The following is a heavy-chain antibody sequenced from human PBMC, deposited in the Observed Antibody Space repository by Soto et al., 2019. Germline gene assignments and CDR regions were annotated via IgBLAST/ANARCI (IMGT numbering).Heavy chain of an antibody. CDR2: IWYDGSNK. CDR3: ARGKGILTGYYVVGAFDI. J-gene: IGHJ3*02. Sequence: GGSLRLSCAASGFTFSSYGMHWVRQAPGKGLEWVAVIWYDGSNKYYADSVKGRFTISRDNSKNTLYLQMNSLRAEDTAVYYCARGKGILTGYYVVGAFDIWGQGTMVTVSS. D-gene: IGHD3-9*01. CDR1: GFTFSSYG. V-gene: IGHV3-33*01.